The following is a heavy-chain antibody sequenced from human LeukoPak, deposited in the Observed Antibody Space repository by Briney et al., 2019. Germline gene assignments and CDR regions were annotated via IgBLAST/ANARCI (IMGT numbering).Heavy chain of an antibody. V-gene: IGHV6-1*01. Sequence: SQTLSLTCAISGDSISSNSAAWNWIRHSPSRGLEWLGRIYNRSKWYNDYAESVKSRITVNPDTSKNQFSLQLNSVTPEDTAVYFCARGNGYTYGSYYFDYWGQGTLVTVSS. J-gene: IGHJ4*02. CDR2: IYNRSKWYN. CDR1: GDSISSNSAA. CDR3: ARGNGYTYGSYYFDY. D-gene: IGHD5-18*01.